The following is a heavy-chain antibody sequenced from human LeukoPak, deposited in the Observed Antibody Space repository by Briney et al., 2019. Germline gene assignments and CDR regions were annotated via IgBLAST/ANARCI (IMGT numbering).Heavy chain of an antibody. V-gene: IGHV1-18*01. CDR2: ISAYNGNT. CDR3: ARDLAVAGTNYFDF. D-gene: IGHD6-19*01. CDR1: GYTFTSYG. Sequence: ASVKVSCKASGYTFTSYGISWVRQAPGQGLEWMGWISAYNGNTNYAQKLQGRVTMTTDTSTSTAYMELRSLRSDDTAIYYCARDLAVAGTNYFDFWGQGVLVTVSS. J-gene: IGHJ4*02.